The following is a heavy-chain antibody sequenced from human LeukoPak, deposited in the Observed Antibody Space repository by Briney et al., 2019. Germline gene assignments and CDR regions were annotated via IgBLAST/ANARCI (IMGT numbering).Heavy chain of an antibody. V-gene: IGHV3-23*01. CDR1: GFTFSSYA. D-gene: IGHD3-10*01. CDR2: ISGSGGST. CDR3: ARVVTMVRGVIIQPFDY. J-gene: IGHJ4*02. Sequence: GGSLRLSCAASGFTFSSYAMSWVRQAPGKGLEWVSAISGSGGSTYYADSVKGRFTISRDNSKNTLYLQMNSLRAEDTALYYCARVVTMVRGVIIQPFDYWGQGTLVTVSS.